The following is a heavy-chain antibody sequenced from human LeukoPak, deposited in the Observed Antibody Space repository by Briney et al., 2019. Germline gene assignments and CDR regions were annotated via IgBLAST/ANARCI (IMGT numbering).Heavy chain of an antibody. CDR2: ISWNSGSI. J-gene: IGHJ4*02. CDR1: GFTFDNYA. V-gene: IGHV3-9*01. Sequence: PGRSLRLSCAASGFTFDNYAMHWVRQAPGKGLEWVSGISWNSGSIGYADSVKGRFTISRDNAKNTLYLQMNSLRAEDTAVYYCAKAGVVIRDYFDYWGQGTLVTVSS. D-gene: IGHD3-3*01. CDR3: AKAGVVIRDYFDY.